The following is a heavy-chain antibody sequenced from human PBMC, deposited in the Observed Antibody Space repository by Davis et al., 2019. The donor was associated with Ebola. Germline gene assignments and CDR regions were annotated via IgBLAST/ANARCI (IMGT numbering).Heavy chain of an antibody. J-gene: IGHJ6*03. CDR3: ARAANLEWLYSYYYYMDV. V-gene: IGHV4-59*01. D-gene: IGHD3-3*01. CDR1: GGSISSYY. Sequence: PSETLSLTCTVSGGSISSYYWSWIRQPPGQGLEWIGYIYYSGSTNYNPSLKSRVTISVDTSKNQFSLKLSSVTAADTAVYYCARAANLEWLYSYYYYMDVWGKGTTVTVSS. CDR2: IYYSGST.